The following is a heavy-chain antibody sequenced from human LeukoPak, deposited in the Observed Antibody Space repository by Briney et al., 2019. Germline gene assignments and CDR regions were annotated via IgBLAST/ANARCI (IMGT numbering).Heavy chain of an antibody. D-gene: IGHD2-15*01. CDR2: ISADGSST. J-gene: IGHJ4*02. CDR1: GFTFSNNW. CDR3: VLKVRFDY. V-gene: IGHV3-74*01. Sequence: GGSLRLSCAASGFTFSNNWMHWVRQAPGKGLVWVSRISADGSSTSYADSVKGRFTISRDNSKDTLSLQMNSLRAEDTAVYYCVLKVRFDYWGQGTLVTVSS.